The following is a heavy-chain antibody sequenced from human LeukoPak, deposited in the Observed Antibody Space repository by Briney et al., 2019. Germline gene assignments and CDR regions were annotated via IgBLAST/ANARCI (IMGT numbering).Heavy chain of an antibody. V-gene: IGHV4-38-2*01. J-gene: IGHJ4*02. Sequence: SETLSLTCVVSGYSIRNGDYWGWIRQTPGKGLEWIASMYNSVSIHYNPSLKSRVTILVDTSKNEFSLKMRSVTAADTAVYYCARNSSSGFFDYWGQGTLATVYS. CDR1: GYSIRNGDY. CDR3: ARNSSSGFFDY. CDR2: MYNSVSI. D-gene: IGHD6-6*01.